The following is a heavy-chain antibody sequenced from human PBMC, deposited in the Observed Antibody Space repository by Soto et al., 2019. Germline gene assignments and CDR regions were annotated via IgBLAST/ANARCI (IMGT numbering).Heavy chain of an antibody. CDR1: GGSVSSGSYY. J-gene: IGHJ4*02. D-gene: IGHD3-22*01. Sequence: PSETLSLTCTVSGGSVSSGSYYWSWIRQPPGKGLEWIGYIYYSGSTNYNPSLKSRVTISVDTSKNQFSLKLSSVTAADTAVYYCATENNHYDSSGYYSYFDYWGQGTLVTVYS. CDR2: IYYSGST. CDR3: ATENNHYDSSGYYSYFDY. V-gene: IGHV4-61*01.